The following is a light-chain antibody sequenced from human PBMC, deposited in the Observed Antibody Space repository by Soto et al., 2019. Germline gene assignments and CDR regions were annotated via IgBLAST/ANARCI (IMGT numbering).Light chain of an antibody. CDR2: GAS. CDR1: QSVSSSF. J-gene: IGKJ1*01. V-gene: IGKV3-20*01. CDR3: QQYGSSPPWT. Sequence: EIVLTQSPGTLSLSPGERATLSCRASQSVSSSFLAWYQQKPGQAPRLLIYGASSRATGIPDRFSGSGSGTDFTLTISRLEPEDFAVYYCQQYGSSPPWTFGQGTEVVIK.